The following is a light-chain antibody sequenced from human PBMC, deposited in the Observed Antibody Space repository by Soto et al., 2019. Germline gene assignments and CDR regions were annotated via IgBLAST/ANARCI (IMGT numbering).Light chain of an antibody. J-gene: IGKJ1*01. CDR2: EST. CDR3: QQSFCAPPT. CDR1: QNVRSY. Sequence: DIHMAQSPSSVSASVGDTVTITCRASQNVRSYLNWYQQKPGKAPKLLIYESTTLESGVPSTFSGDGFGTDFTLTISSLQPDDFATYYCQQSFCAPPTFGRGTKVEI. V-gene: IGKV1-39*01.